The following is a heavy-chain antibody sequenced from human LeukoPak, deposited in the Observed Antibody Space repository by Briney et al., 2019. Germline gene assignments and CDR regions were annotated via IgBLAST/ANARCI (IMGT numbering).Heavy chain of an antibody. J-gene: IGHJ3*02. CDR1: GGSFSGYY. V-gene: IGHV4-34*01. CDR2: INHSGST. D-gene: IGHD1-1*01. CDR3: ARYVPLTGFDI. Sequence: SETLSLTCAVYGGSFSGYYWSWIRQPPGKGLEWIGEINHSGSTNYNPSLKSRVTISVDTSKNQFSLKLSSVTAADTAVYYCARYVPLTGFDIWGQGTMVTVSS.